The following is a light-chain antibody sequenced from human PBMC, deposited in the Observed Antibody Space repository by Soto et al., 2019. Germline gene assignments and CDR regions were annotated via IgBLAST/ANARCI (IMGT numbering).Light chain of an antibody. Sequence: QSALTQPASVSGSPGQSITISCTGTSSDVGGYNYVSWYQQHPGKAPKLMIYDVSNRPSGVSNRFSGSKSGNTASLTISGRQAEEEDDYYCSTYTSSSTLVVFGGGTKLTVL. V-gene: IGLV2-14*01. CDR1: SSDVGGYNY. J-gene: IGLJ2*01. CDR3: STYTSSSTLVV. CDR2: DVS.